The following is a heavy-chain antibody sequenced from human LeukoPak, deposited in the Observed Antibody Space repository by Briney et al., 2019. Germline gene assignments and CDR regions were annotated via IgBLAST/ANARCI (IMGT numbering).Heavy chain of an antibody. CDR3: VRDRFYDVLTGYFYYLDV. Sequence: GGSLRLSCVVSGFPVRSNDMSWVRQAPGKGLEWVSAIYSAGTPYYADSVKGRFTISRDTSRSTVYLQMNSLRLEDTAMYYCVRDRFYDVLTGYFYYLDVWGKGTAVTVFS. V-gene: IGHV3-53*01. J-gene: IGHJ6*03. CDR2: IYSAGTP. CDR1: GFPVRSND. D-gene: IGHD3-9*01.